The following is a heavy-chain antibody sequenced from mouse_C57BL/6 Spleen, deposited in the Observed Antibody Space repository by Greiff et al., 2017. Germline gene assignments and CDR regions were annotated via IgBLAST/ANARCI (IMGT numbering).Heavy chain of an antibody. Sequence: VQLQESGAELARPGASVKLSCKASGYTFTSYGISWVKQRTGQGLEWIGEIYPRSGNTYYNEKFKGKATLTADKSSSTAYMELRSLTSEDSAVYFCARDDYDLGYAMDYWGQGTSVTVSS. D-gene: IGHD2-4*01. CDR2: IYPRSGNT. CDR3: ARDDYDLGYAMDY. V-gene: IGHV1-81*01. J-gene: IGHJ4*01. CDR1: GYTFTSYG.